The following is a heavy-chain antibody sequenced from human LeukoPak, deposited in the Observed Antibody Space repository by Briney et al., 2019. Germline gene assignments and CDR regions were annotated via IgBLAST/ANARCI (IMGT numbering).Heavy chain of an antibody. CDR2: IYHSGST. CDR1: GGSISSNNW. D-gene: IGHD5-18*01. Sequence: PSDTLSLTCAVSGGSISSNNWWSWVRHPPGKGLEWSGEIYHSGSTNYNPSLKSRVTISVDKSKNLFSLKLSSVTAADSAVYYCARGYSYGFPLDFWGQGTLVTVSS. CDR3: ARGYSYGFPLDF. V-gene: IGHV4-4*02. J-gene: IGHJ4*02.